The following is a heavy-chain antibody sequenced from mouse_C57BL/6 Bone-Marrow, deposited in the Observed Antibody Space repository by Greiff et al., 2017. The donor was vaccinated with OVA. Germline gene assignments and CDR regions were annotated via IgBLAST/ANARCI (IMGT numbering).Heavy chain of an antibody. Sequence: VQLQESGAELVKPGASVKMSCKASGYTFTSYWITWVKQRPGQGLEWIGDIYPGSGSTNYNEKFKSKATLTVDTSSSTAYMQLSSLTSEDSAVYYCARKGYDPAWFAYWGQGTLVTVSA. J-gene: IGHJ3*01. CDR2: IYPGSGST. V-gene: IGHV1-55*01. D-gene: IGHD2-2*01. CDR3: ARKGYDPAWFAY. CDR1: GYTFTSYW.